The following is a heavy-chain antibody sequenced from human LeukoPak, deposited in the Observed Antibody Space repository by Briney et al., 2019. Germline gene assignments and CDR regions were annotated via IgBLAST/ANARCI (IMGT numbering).Heavy chain of an antibody. Sequence: GASVKVSCKASGYTFTRHYMHWVREAPGQGLEWMGVINPGGSWTSYAQKFQGRVTMTRDMSTSTDYMELSSLRSEDTAVYYCARDNSVGDTAWWFDPWGQGTLVTVSS. CDR3: ARDNSVGDTAWWFDP. V-gene: IGHV1-46*01. J-gene: IGHJ5*02. CDR2: INPGGSWT. D-gene: IGHD1-26*01. CDR1: GYTFTRHY.